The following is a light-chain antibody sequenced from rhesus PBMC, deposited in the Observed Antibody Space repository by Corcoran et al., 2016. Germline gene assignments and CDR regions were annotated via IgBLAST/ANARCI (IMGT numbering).Light chain of an antibody. CDR2: GAS. Sequence: EIVMTQSPATLSLSPGERATLSCRASQSVRSSLAWYQQKPGQAPKLLISGASSRASGIPNRFSGRGSGTEFTLTISSLEPEDVGVYYCQQDYSWPRALTFGGGTKVELK. J-gene: IGKJ4*01. V-gene: IGKV3-42*01. CDR1: QSVRSS. CDR3: QQDYSWPRALT.